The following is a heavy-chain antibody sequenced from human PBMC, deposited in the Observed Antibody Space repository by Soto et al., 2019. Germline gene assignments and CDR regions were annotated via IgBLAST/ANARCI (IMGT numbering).Heavy chain of an antibody. CDR1: GYTFISYY. CDR3: AREMRDFWSGYDYYYHGMDV. J-gene: IGHJ6*02. V-gene: IGHV1-46*01. D-gene: IGHD3-3*01. CDR2: INPSGGST. Sequence: GASVKVSCKASGYTFISYYMHWVRQAPGQGLEWMGIINPSGGSTSYAQKFQGRVTVTRDTSTSTVYMDLGSLRSEDTAVYYCAREMRDFWSGYDYYYHGMDVWS.